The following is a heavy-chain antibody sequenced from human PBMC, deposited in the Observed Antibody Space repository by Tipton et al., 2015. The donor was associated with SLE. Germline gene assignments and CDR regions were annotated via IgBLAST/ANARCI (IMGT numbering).Heavy chain of an antibody. Sequence: QLVQSGGGLVQPGGSLRLSCAASGFTVRSNYMSWVRQAPGKGLEWVSVIYSGGSTYYADSVKGRFTISRDNSKNTLYLQMNSLRAEHSPVYYFARDQAGGFRFDPWGQGTLVPVSS. D-gene: IGHD6-19*01. J-gene: IGHJ5*02. CDR2: IYSGGST. CDR1: GFTVRSNY. CDR3: ARDQAGGFRFDP. V-gene: IGHV3-53*04.